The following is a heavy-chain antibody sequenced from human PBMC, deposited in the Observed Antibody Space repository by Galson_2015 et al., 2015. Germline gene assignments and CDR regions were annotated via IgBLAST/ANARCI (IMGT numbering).Heavy chain of an antibody. Sequence: SVKVSCKASGYTFTGYYMHWVRQAPGQGLEWMGWINPNSGGTNYAQKFQGWVTMTRDTSISTAYMELSRLRSDDTAVYYCARGKIEGPYWSDCSSTSCYVPRGYGMDVWGQGTTVTVSS. V-gene: IGHV1-2*04. CDR3: ARGKIEGPYWSDCSSTSCYVPRGYGMDV. CDR1: GYTFTGYY. CDR2: INPNSGGT. J-gene: IGHJ6*02. D-gene: IGHD2-2*01.